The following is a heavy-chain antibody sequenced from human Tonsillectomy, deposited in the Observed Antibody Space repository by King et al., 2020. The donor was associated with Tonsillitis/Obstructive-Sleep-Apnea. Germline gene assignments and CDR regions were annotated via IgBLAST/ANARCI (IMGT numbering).Heavy chain of an antibody. J-gene: IGHJ4*02. D-gene: IGHD3-3*01. Sequence: QLVQSGAEVKKPGASVKISCKGSGYTFTSYNIHWVRQAPGQGLEWIGIINPSGGSTSYAQKFQGRVALTRDTSTGTVYMEMSSLRSEDTAVYYCARPPGGFWSGYSRAPLGYWGQGTLVTVSS. CDR2: INPSGGST. CDR3: ARPPGGFWSGYSRAPLGY. CDR1: GYTFTSYN. V-gene: IGHV1-46*01.